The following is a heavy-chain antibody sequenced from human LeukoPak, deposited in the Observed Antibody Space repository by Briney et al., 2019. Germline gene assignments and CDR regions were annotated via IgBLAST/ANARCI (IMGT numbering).Heavy chain of an antibody. J-gene: IGHJ4*02. CDR2: IKQDGSAK. Sequence: GGSLRLSCAASGFTFSNYWMNWVRQAPGKGLEWVANIKQDGSAKYYVDSVKGRFTISRDNARNSLYLRMNSLGAEDTAVYYCARTIREQWLTIDYWGQGTLVTFSS. CDR3: ARTIREQWLTIDY. CDR1: GFTFSNYW. V-gene: IGHV3-7*04. D-gene: IGHD6-19*01.